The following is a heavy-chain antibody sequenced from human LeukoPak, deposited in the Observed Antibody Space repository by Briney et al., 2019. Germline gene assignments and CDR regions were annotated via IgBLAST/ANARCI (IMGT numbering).Heavy chain of an antibody. CDR1: GFTFSSYS. CDR2: ISSSSSYI. Sequence: GGSLRLSCAASGFTFSSYSMNWVRQAPGKGLEWVSSISSSSSYIYYADSVKGRFTISRDNAKNSLYLQMNSLRAEDTAVYYCARDQDYDILTGYYYYYYMDVWGKGTTVTVSS. D-gene: IGHD3-9*01. V-gene: IGHV3-21*01. CDR3: ARDQDYDILTGYYYYYYMDV. J-gene: IGHJ6*03.